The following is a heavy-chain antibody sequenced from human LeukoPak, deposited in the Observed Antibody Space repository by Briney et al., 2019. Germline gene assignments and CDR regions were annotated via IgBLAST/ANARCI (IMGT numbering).Heavy chain of an antibody. Sequence: SETLSLTCTVSGGSISSYYWSWIRQPPGKGLEWIGYIYYSGSTNYNPSLKSRVTISVDTSKNQFSLKLSSVTAADTAVYYCARDKGLDAFDIWGQGTVVTVSS. V-gene: IGHV4-59*01. CDR2: IYYSGST. CDR1: GGSISSYY. J-gene: IGHJ3*02. CDR3: ARDKGLDAFDI.